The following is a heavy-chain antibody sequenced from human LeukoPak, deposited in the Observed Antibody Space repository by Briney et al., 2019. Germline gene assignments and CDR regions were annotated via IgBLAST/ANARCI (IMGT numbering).Heavy chain of an antibody. Sequence: SETLSLTCTVSGGSISSYYWSWIRQPAGEGLEWIGRIYTSGSTNYNPSLKSRVTMSVDTSKNQFSLKLSSVTAADTAVYYCAREKFYYDSSGYYPIDYWGQGTLVTVSS. CDR3: AREKFYYDSSGYYPIDY. J-gene: IGHJ4*02. V-gene: IGHV4-4*07. D-gene: IGHD3-22*01. CDR1: GGSISSYY. CDR2: IYTSGST.